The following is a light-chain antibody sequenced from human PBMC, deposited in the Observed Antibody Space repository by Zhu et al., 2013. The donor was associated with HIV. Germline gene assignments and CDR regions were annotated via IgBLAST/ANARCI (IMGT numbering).Light chain of an antibody. Sequence: QSALTQPASVSGSPGQSITISCTGSSSDVGSYNYVSWYQLFPGKAPKLMIYEVSNRPSGVSNRFSGSKSGNTASLTISGLQAEDEADYYCSSYTSSNTHVFGTGTKVNRP. CDR2: EVS. CDR3: SSYTSSNTHV. J-gene: IGLJ1*01. CDR1: SSDVGSYNY. V-gene: IGLV2-14*01.